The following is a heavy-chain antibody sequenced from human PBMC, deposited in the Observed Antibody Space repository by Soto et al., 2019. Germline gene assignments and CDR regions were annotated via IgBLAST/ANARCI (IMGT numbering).Heavy chain of an antibody. V-gene: IGHV3-33*01. D-gene: IGHD3-16*01. CDR3: AFGNLSYYFDY. CDR2: IWYDGSDK. J-gene: IGHJ4*02. CDR1: GFAFSSFG. Sequence: QVQLVESGGGVVQPGTSLRLSCVASGFAFSSFGMHWVRQAPGKGLEWVAIIWYDGSDKYYGDSVKGRFTISRDNSKNTLFLQMNSLRAEDTAVYHCAFGNLSYYFDYWGQGTPVNVSS.